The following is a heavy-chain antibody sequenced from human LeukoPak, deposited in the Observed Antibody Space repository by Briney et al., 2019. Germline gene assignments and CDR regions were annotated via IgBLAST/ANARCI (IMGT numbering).Heavy chain of an antibody. Sequence: GASVKVSCKASGYTFTSYGISWVRQAPGQGLEWMGWISAYNGNTNYAQKLQGRVTMTTDTSTSTAYMELRSLRSDDTAVYYCARGPRGYSYGLPFDYWGQGTLVTVSS. CDR1: GYTFTSYG. V-gene: IGHV1-18*01. D-gene: IGHD5-18*01. CDR2: ISAYNGNT. J-gene: IGHJ4*02. CDR3: ARGPRGYSYGLPFDY.